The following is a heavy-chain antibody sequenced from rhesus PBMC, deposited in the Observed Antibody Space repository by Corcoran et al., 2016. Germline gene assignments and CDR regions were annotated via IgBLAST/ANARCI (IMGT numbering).Heavy chain of an antibody. J-gene: IGHJ4*01. CDR2: ISGSTTGT. D-gene: IGHD3-3*01. CDR3: AREAPEIFGPGFDY. Sequence: QVQLQESGPGVVKPSETLSLTCAVSGGSISDSYRWSWIRQPPGKGLAWIGYISGSTTGTTYTPSLKSPVTISKDTSKIQFSLKLSSVTAADTAVYYCAREAPEIFGPGFDYWGQGVLVTVSS. CDR1: GGSISDSYR. V-gene: IGHV4S10*01.